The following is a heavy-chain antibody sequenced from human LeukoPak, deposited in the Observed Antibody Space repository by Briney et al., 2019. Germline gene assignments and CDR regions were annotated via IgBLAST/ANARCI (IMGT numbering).Heavy chain of an antibody. V-gene: IGHV4-39*01. CDR2: IHYSGTT. Sequence: KPSETLSLTCTVSGASISNSGYHWGWIRQPPGKGLEWIGSIHYSGTTYYSLSLRSRVTIFVDTSNNQFSLKLSSVTAADTAVYYCARQPTGDCSSTSCYTDYWGQGTLVTVSS. CDR3: ARQPTGDCSSTSCYTDY. CDR1: GASISNSGYH. J-gene: IGHJ4*02. D-gene: IGHD2-2*02.